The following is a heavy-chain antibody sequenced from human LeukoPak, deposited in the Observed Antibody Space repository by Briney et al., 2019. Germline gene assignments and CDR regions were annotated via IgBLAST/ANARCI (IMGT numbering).Heavy chain of an antibody. CDR2: ISSSSSTI. D-gene: IGHD3-22*01. CDR1: GFTFSTYS. J-gene: IGHJ4*02. CDR3: ARGSTYYDSSGQVPFDY. V-gene: IGHV3-48*01. Sequence: GGSLRLSCAASGFTFSTYSMNWVRQATGKGLEWVSYISSSSSTIYYADSVKGRFTISRDNAKNSLYLQMNRLRAEDTAVYYCARGSTYYDSSGQVPFDYWGQGTLVTVSS.